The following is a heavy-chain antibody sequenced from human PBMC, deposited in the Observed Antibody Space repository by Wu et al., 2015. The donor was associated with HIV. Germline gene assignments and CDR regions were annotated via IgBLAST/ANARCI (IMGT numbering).Heavy chain of an antibody. D-gene: IGHD2-2*01. CDR3: IREDLVKRSAFEI. J-gene: IGHJ3*02. CDR2: IYKSGTT. Sequence: QVQLQESGPGLVKPSQTLSLTCTVSGVSMMTGDYYWGWIRQSPGKGLEWIGYIYKSGTTYYNSSLKSRIIMSVDTAKNQFSLKVNSVTAADTAIYYCIREDLVKRSAFEIWGQGTLGPPSLQ. V-gene: IGHV4-30-4*08. CDR1: GVSMMTGDYY.